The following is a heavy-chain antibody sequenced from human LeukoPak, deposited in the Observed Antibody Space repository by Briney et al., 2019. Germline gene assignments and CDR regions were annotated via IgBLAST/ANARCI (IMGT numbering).Heavy chain of an antibody. CDR3: ARYDIVVVPAAIGWFDS. Sequence: SETLSLTCTVSGGSIGSRGYYWGWVRQPPGQGLVWIGSIYYSGNTYNNPSLNGRVTLAINTSKNQFSLKLTSVTAADKAIYYCARYDIVVVPAAIGWFDSWGQGTLVTVSS. CDR1: GGSIGSRGYY. J-gene: IGHJ5*01. V-gene: IGHV4-39*01. D-gene: IGHD2-2*01. CDR2: IYYSGNT.